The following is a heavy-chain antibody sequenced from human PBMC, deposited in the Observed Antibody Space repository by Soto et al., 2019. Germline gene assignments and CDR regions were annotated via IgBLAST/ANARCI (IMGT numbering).Heavy chain of an antibody. V-gene: IGHV1-18*01. D-gene: IGHD3-16*01. Sequence: QVQLVQSGAEVKKPGASVKVSCKASGYTFTSYGISWVRQAPGQGLEWMGWISPYNGNTKYAQKLQGRVTMTTDISTRAVYLELRSLKSGDAVVYCCAIGRNLGVGDYWGQGILVTVSS. CDR2: ISPYNGNT. CDR1: GYTFTSYG. CDR3: AIGRNLGVGDY. J-gene: IGHJ4*02.